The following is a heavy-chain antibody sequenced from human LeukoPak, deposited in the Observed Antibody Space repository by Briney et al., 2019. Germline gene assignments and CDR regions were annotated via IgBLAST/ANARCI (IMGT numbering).Heavy chain of an antibody. CDR1: GFTFSGYA. D-gene: IGHD3-16*01. J-gene: IGHJ4*02. V-gene: IGHV3-30*03. Sequence: GGSLRLSCAASGFTFSGYAIHWVRQAPGKGLEWVAVISSDGRDKHHADSVKGRFTISRDNSKNTLYLQTNSLRAEDTAVYYCARARRRFAAYYFDYWGQGTLVTVSS. CDR2: ISSDGRDK. CDR3: ARARRRFAAYYFDY.